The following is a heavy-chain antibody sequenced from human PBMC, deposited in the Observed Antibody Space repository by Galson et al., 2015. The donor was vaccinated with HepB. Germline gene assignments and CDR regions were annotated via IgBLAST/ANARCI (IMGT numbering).Heavy chain of an antibody. CDR3: ARDSSSFLPDAFDI. CDR1: YSFTTYY. J-gene: IGHJ3*02. Sequence: YSFTTYYLHWVRQAPGQGLEWMGCINPNSGATNYAQKLQGRVTMTRDTSISTVYMQLSRLRSDDTAVYFCARDSSSFLPDAFDIWGQGTIVTVSS. V-gene: IGHV1-2*02. D-gene: IGHD6-6*01. CDR2: INPNSGAT.